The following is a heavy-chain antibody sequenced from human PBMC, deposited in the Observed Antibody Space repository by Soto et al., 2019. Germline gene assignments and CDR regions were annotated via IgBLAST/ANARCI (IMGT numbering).Heavy chain of an antibody. CDR1: GFIFSSYS. Sequence: EVQLVESGGGLVKPGGSLRLSCAASGFIFSSYSMNWVRQAPGKGLEWVSSISTSGDYMYYADSMKGRFTISRDNAKNSLYLQMNSLRAEDTAVYYCARGNGSSNFDYWGQGTLVTVSS. V-gene: IGHV3-21*01. J-gene: IGHJ4*02. CDR2: ISTSGDYM. CDR3: ARGNGSSNFDY. D-gene: IGHD1-26*01.